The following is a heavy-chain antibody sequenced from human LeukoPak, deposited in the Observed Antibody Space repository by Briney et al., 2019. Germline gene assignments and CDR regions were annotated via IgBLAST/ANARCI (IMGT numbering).Heavy chain of an antibody. CDR3: ARGRYSGYDFNY. J-gene: IGHJ4*02. Sequence: KPSETPSLTCTVSGGSISSYYWSWIRQPPGKGLEWIGYIYYSGSTNYNPSLKSRVTISVDTSKNQFSLKLSSVTAADTAVYYCARGRYSGYDFNYWGQGTLVTVSS. D-gene: IGHD5-12*01. V-gene: IGHV4-59*01. CDR1: GGSISSYY. CDR2: IYYSGST.